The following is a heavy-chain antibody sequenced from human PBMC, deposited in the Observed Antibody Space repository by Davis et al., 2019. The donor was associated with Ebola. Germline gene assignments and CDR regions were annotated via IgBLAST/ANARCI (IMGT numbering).Heavy chain of an antibody. CDR1: GYTFTSYH. J-gene: IGHJ6*04. CDR3: ATHIVVVPAAMAVLHYYGMDV. D-gene: IGHD2-2*01. CDR2: MDPNSGYA. V-gene: IGHV1-8*01. Sequence: AASVKVSCKASGYTFTSYHLNWVRQAAGQGLEWMGWMDPNSGYARYVQKFQGRVTMTRDTSISTAYMELSRLRSDDTAVYYCATHIVVVPAAMAVLHYYGMDVWGKGTTVTVSS.